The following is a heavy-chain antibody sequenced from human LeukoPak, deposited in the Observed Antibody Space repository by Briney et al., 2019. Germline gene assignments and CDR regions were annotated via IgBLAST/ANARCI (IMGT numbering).Heavy chain of an antibody. CDR2: IYYSGST. CDR3: ARGTPLVAPMDY. J-gene: IGHJ4*02. V-gene: IGHV4-59*08. D-gene: IGHD5-12*01. Sequence: PSETLSLTCTVSGGSISSYYWSWIRQPPGKGLEWIGYIYYSGSTNYNPSLKSRVTISVDTSKNQFPLKLSSVTAADTAVYYCARGTPLVAPMDYWGQGTLATVSS. CDR1: GGSISSYY.